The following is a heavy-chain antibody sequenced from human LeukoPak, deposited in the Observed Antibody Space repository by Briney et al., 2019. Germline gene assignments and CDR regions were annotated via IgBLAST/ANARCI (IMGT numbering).Heavy chain of an antibody. J-gene: IGHJ5*02. CDR1: GYTFTSCD. V-gene: IGHV1-8*03. CDR3: ARAFRGYNWFDP. Sequence: ASVKVSCKAFGYTFTSCDIHWVRQATGQGLEWMGWMNPNSGNTGYALKFQGRVTITRDTSISTAYMELSSLRSEDTAVYYCARAFRGYNWFDPWGKGTLVTVSS. CDR2: MNPNSGNT. D-gene: IGHD3-3*02.